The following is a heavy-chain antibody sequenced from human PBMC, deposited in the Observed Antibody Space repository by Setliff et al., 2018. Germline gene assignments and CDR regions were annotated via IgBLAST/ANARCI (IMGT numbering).Heavy chain of an antibody. CDR3: ARGIGGYCSSTSCSNESWP. CDR2: INHSGST. J-gene: IGHJ5*02. CDR1: GGSFSGYY. V-gene: IGHV4-34*01. D-gene: IGHD2-2*01. Sequence: KSSETLSLTCAVYGGSFSGYYWSWIRQPPGKGLEWIGEINHSGSTNYNPSLKSRATISVDTSKNQSSLKLTSVTAADTAVYYCARGIGGYCSSTSCSNESWPWGQGALVTVSS.